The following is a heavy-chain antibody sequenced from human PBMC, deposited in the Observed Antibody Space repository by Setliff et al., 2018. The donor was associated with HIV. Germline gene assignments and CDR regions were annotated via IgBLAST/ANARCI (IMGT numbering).Heavy chain of an antibody. D-gene: IGHD6-6*01. CDR1: GFLLTDYT. Sequence: GGSLRLSCAASGFLLTDYTMNWVRQAPGKGLEWVSSISSSSSYIYYADSLKGRFTISRENAKNSLYLQMNNVRAGDTAVYYCTRELNGHTSSHYYFGLDVWGQGTTVTVSS. J-gene: IGHJ6*02. V-gene: IGHV3-21*06. CDR3: TRELNGHTSSHYYFGLDV. CDR2: ISSSSSYI.